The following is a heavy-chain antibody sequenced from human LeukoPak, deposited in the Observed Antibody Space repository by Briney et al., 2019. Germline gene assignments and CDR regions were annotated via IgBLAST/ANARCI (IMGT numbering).Heavy chain of an antibody. D-gene: IGHD3-10*02. Sequence: GGSLRLSCAASGYTFSSYAMNWVRQAPGKGLEWVSYISSSGSTIYYADSVKGRFTISRDNAKNSLYLQMNSLRAEDTAVYYCAELGITMIGGVWGKGTTVTISS. V-gene: IGHV3-48*03. CDR1: GYTFSSYA. J-gene: IGHJ6*04. CDR3: AELGITMIGGV. CDR2: ISSSGSTI.